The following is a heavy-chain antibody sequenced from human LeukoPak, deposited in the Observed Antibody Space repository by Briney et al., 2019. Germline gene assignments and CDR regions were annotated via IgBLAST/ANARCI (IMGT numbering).Heavy chain of an antibody. Sequence: GGSLRLSCAASGFTFISYALNWVRQAPGKGLEWVSTISSDGTSTYYADSVKGRFTISRDKSKNTVFLQMNSLRAEDTAMYYCAKDKRDRHNSGWYYFDYWGQGTLVTVSS. V-gene: IGHV3-23*01. J-gene: IGHJ4*02. CDR2: ISSDGTST. CDR1: GFTFISYA. CDR3: AKDKRDRHNSGWYYFDY. D-gene: IGHD6-19*01.